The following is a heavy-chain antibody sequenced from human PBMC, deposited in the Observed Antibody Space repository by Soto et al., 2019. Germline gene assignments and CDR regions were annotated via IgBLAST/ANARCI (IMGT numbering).Heavy chain of an antibody. D-gene: IGHD5-12*01. CDR3: ARDQRGYSGYDADYYYGMDV. CDR1: GYTFTGYY. CDR2: INPNSGGT. Sequence: ASGKGSCKASGYTFTGYYIHWVRQAPGQGLEGMGCINPNSGGTKYAQKFQGWVTMTRDPSISTAYMALSRLRYDDTAVYYCARDQRGYSGYDADYYYGMDVWGQGTTVTVFS. J-gene: IGHJ6*02. V-gene: IGHV1-2*04.